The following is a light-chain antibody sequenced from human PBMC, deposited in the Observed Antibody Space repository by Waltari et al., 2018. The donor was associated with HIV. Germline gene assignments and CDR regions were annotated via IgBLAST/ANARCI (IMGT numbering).Light chain of an antibody. CDR3: QQSYNTPYT. Sequence: IQMTQSPSSLSASIGARVTISCRASQNVNRYIHWYQHKPGKAPELLIYAASSLQRGVPSRFSGAGSGTDFTLTISSLEPDDFATYYCQQSYNTPYTFGQGTELDI. CDR1: QNVNRY. J-gene: IGKJ2*01. CDR2: AAS. V-gene: IGKV1-39*01.